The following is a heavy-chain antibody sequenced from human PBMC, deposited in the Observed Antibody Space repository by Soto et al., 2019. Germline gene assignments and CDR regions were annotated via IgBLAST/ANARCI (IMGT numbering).Heavy chain of an antibody. CDR3: ARLDI. Sequence: QVQLQESGPGLVKPSQTLSLTCTVSGGSISSGGYYWSWIRQHPGKGLEWIGYIYYSGSTYSNPSXKXXATISADPSKNQFSPQLSSVTAAGTAVYFCARLDIWGQGTMVTVSS. CDR2: IYYSGST. J-gene: IGHJ3*02. CDR1: GGSISSGGYY. V-gene: IGHV4-31*03.